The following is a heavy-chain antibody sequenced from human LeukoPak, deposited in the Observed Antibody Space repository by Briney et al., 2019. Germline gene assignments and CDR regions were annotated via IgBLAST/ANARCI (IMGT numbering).Heavy chain of an antibody. Sequence: ASVKVSCKVSGYTLTELSMHWVRQAPGKGLEWMGGFDPEDGETIYAQKFQGRVTMTEDTSTDTAYMELSNLRSEDTAVYYCATGGPAATPVGGFDYWGQGTLVTVSS. CDR3: ATGGPAATPVGGFDY. J-gene: IGHJ4*02. CDR2: FDPEDGET. V-gene: IGHV1-24*01. D-gene: IGHD2-2*01. CDR1: GYTLTELS.